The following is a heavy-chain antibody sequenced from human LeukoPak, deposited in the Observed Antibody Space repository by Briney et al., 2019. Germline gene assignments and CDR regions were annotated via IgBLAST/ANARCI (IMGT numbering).Heavy chain of an antibody. CDR3: AGLTSCSNTSCHTEHYYYYYMDV. V-gene: IGHV4-31*03. Sequence: PSETLSLTCTVSGGSISSGGYYWSWIRQHPGKGLEWIGYIYYSGSTYYNPSLKSRVTISVDTSKNQFSLKLSSVTAADTAVYYCAGLTSCSNTSCHTEHYYYYYMDVWGKGTTVTVSS. CDR1: GGSISSGGYY. D-gene: IGHD2-2*02. CDR2: IYYSGST. J-gene: IGHJ6*03.